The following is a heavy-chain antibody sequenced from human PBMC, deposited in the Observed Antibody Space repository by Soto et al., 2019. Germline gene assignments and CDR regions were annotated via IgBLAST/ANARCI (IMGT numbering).Heavy chain of an antibody. V-gene: IGHV2-5*02. J-gene: IGHJ4*02. Sequence: QITLKESGPTRVKPTQTLTLTCTFSGFSLTTRPVGVAWIRQPPGKALEWLAVIYWDDDKRYSPSLKSRLTIAKDTSKIQVVLTMAYMAPVDTATYFCAHRGYMNGNWDQGYLDYWGQGTLVTVSS. CDR3: AHRGYMNGNWDQGYLDY. D-gene: IGHD5-18*01. CDR2: IYWDDDK. CDR1: GFSLTTRPVG.